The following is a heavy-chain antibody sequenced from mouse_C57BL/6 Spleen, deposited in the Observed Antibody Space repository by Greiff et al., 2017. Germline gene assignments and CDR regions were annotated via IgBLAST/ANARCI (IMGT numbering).Heavy chain of an antibody. D-gene: IGHD1-1*01. CDR1: GFTFSDYG. Sequence: EVMLVESGGGLVKPGGSLKISCAASGFTFSDYGMHWVRQAPEKGLEWVAYISSGSSTIYYADPVKGRFTISRDNAKNTLFLQVTSLRSEDTAMDDGARLYYGRSYGDDWGQGTSVTVSS. CDR2: ISSGSSTI. J-gene: IGHJ4*01. V-gene: IGHV5-17*01. CDR3: ARLYYGRSYGDD.